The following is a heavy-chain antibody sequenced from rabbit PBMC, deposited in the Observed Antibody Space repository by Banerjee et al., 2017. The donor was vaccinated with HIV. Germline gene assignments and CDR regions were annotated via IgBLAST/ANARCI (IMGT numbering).Heavy chain of an antibody. CDR3: ARTGSSYYIGFNL. J-gene: IGHJ4*01. Sequence: QEQLVESGGDLVKPEGSLTLTCTASGFSFSNKYVMCWVRQAPGKGLEWIACINTSSGNTVYATWAKGRFTISRTSSTTVALQMTSLTAADTATYFCARTGSSYYIGFNLWGQGTLVTVS. V-gene: IGHV1S45*01. D-gene: IGHD8-1*01. CDR2: INTSSGNT. CDR1: GFSFSNKYV.